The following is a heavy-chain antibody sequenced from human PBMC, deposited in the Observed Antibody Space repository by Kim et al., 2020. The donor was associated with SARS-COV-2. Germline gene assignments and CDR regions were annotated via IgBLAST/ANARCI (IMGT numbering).Heavy chain of an antibody. CDR3: ARDPPSYETTYLYYFDY. D-gene: IGHD3-22*01. CDR2: ISAYNGNT. Sequence: ASVKVSCKASGYRFASYGFSWVRQAPGQGLEWMGWISAYNGNTYYTQNLQGRVTLTTDTSTSTAYMELRSLRSDDTAVYYCARDPPSYETTYLYYFDYWGQGTLVTVSS. CDR1: GYRFASYG. J-gene: IGHJ4*02. V-gene: IGHV1-18*01.